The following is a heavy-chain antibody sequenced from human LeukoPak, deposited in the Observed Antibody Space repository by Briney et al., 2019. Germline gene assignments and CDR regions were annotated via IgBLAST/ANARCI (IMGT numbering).Heavy chain of an antibody. CDR1: GFTFSNYA. Sequence: GGSLRLSCAASGFTFSNYAMYWVRQAPGKGLEYVSGINSNGGSTYYTNSVKGRFTISRDNSKNTLYLQIGSLRVEDMAVYYCARRWPARDTVMVSTMIKWYFDLWGRGTLVTVSS. CDR2: INSNGGST. V-gene: IGHV3-64*01. J-gene: IGHJ2*01. D-gene: IGHD5-24*01. CDR3: ARRWPARDTVMVSTMIKWYFDL.